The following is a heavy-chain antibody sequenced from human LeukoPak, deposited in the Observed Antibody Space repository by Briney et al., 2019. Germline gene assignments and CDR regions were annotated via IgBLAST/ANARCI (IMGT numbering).Heavy chain of an antibody. V-gene: IGHV3-48*01. D-gene: IGHD3-22*01. CDR1: GFTFSSYG. CDR2: ISSSSSTI. J-gene: IGHJ4*02. Sequence: GGSLRLSCAAPGFTFSSYGMSWVRQAPGKGLEWVSAISSSSSTIYYADSVKGRFTISRDNAKNSLYLQMNSLRAEDTAVYYCATSRTLGSSGYVPPFDYWGQGTLVTVSS. CDR3: ATSRTLGSSGYVPPFDY.